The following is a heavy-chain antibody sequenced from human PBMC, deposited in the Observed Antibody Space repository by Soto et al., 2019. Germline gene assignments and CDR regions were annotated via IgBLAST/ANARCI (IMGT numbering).Heavy chain of an antibody. V-gene: IGHV3-9*01. CDR3: VKAGYSSGWEGGWFDP. J-gene: IGHJ5*02. CDR2: ISWNSGSI. Sequence: EVQLVESGGGLVQPGRSLRLSCAASGFTFDDYAMHWVRQAPGKGLEWVSGISWNSGSIGYADSVKGRFTISRDNAKNSLYLQMNSLRAEDTALYYCVKAGYSSGWEGGWFDPWGQGTLVTVSS. CDR1: GFTFDDYA. D-gene: IGHD6-19*01.